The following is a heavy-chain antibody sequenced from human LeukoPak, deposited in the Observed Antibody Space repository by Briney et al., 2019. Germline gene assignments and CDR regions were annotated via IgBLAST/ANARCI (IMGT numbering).Heavy chain of an antibody. V-gene: IGHV3-48*01. CDR1: GFAFSTYS. CDR3: AKPTRHYYDKYAFDI. D-gene: IGHD3-22*01. Sequence: PGGSLRLSCAASGFAFSTYSMNWVRQAPGKGLEWVSYISGRSTIYYADSVKGRFTISRDNSKNTLYLQMNSLRAEDTAVYYCAKPTRHYYDKYAFDIWGQGTMVTVSS. J-gene: IGHJ3*02. CDR2: ISGRSTI.